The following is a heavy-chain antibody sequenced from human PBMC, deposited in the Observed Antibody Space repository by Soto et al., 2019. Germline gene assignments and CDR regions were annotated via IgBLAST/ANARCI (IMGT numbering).Heavy chain of an antibody. D-gene: IGHD5-12*01. CDR3: ARDGQYRTDGFDI. J-gene: IGHJ3*02. CDR2: LSRGGGST. V-gene: IGHV3-23*01. CDR1: GFTYSSHG. Sequence: EAQLLESGGELIQPGGSLRLSCAASGFTYSSHGMSWVRQAPGKRLEGIAGLSRGGGSTYYADSVKGRFTISRDNSKNTLDLIMNSLRVEDTALYYCARDGQYRTDGFDIWGQGTMVTVSS.